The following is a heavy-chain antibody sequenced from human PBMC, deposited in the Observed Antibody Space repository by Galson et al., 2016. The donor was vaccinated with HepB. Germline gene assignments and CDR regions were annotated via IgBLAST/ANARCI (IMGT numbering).Heavy chain of an antibody. CDR2: ISYDGSNK. V-gene: IGHV3-30*04. D-gene: IGHD3-16*01. Sequence: SLRLSCAASGFTFSSYAVHWVRQAPGKGLEWVAVISYDGSNKYYADSVKGRFTISRDNSKNTLYLQMSNLRAEDTAVYYCATDVRGGVSDIWGQGTMVTVSS. CDR1: GFTFSSYA. J-gene: IGHJ3*02. CDR3: ATDVRGGVSDI.